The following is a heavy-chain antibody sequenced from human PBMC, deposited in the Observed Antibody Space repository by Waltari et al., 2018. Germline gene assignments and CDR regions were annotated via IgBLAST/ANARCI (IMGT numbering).Heavy chain of an antibody. D-gene: IGHD3-10*01. J-gene: IGHJ4*02. V-gene: IGHV3-21*01. CDR2: ISSSGNYI. CDR1: GFTFSTYS. Sequence: EVQLVESGGGLVKPGGSLRLSCAASGFTFSTYSMNWVRQPPGKGLEWVSSISSSGNYIDNADSVKGRFTISRDNAKNSLFLQMNSLRAEDTAVYYCAGAYYGSGSSHFDYWGQGTLVTVSS. CDR3: AGAYYGSGSSHFDY.